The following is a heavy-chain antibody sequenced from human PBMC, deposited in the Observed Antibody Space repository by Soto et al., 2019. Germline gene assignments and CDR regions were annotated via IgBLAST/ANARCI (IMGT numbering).Heavy chain of an antibody. V-gene: IGHV3-23*01. J-gene: IGHJ4*02. Sequence: PGGSLRDYCAPSGFTFSTYAMSWVRQTPGKGLEWVSSISGSPSSTYYADSVKGRFTISRDNSKKTLFLQMSSLRADDTAVYYCAKDDYDSSGDVYYFDHWGQGIPVTVSS. CDR2: ISGSPSST. CDR1: GFTFSTYA. D-gene: IGHD3-22*01. CDR3: AKDDYDSSGDVYYFDH.